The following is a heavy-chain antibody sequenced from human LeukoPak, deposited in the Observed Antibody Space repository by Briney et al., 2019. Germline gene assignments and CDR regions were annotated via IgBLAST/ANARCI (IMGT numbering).Heavy chain of an antibody. CDR1: GFAFSGFA. CDR3: AAATQPDDYFDY. CDR2: IYSGGST. J-gene: IGHJ4*02. V-gene: IGHV3-53*01. Sequence: GGSLRLSCSASGFAFSGFAMGWVRQAPGKGLEWVSVIYSGGSTYYADSVKGRFTISRDNSKNTLYLQMNSLRAEDTAVYYCAAATQPDDYFDYWGQGTLVTVSS. D-gene: IGHD2-15*01.